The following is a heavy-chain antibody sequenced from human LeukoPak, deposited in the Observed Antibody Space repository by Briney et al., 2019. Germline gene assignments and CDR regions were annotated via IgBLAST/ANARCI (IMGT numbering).Heavy chain of an antibody. D-gene: IGHD2/OR15-2a*01. CDR2: IYYSGST. CDR1: GGSISSGDYY. CDR3: ARTYFYNWFDP. V-gene: IGHV4-30-4*08. J-gene: IGHJ5*02. Sequence: PSETLSLTRTVSGGSISSGDYYWSWIRQPPGKGLEWIGYIYYSGSTYYNPSLKSRVTISVDTSKNQFSLKLSSVTAADTAVYYCARTYFYNWFDPWGQGTLVTVSS.